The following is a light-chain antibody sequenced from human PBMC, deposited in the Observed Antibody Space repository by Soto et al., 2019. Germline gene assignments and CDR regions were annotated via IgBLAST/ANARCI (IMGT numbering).Light chain of an antibody. V-gene: IGLV1-51*01. CDR2: DNN. Sequence: QSVLTQPPSVSAAPGQKVPISCSGSRANIGDNYVSWYQQLPGKAPKLLLYDNNKRPSGIPDRFSGSKSGTSATLDITGLQTGEEADYYCLTWDSSLSVGRLGGGTKLAVL. CDR3: LTWDSSLSVGR. CDR1: RANIGDNY. J-gene: IGLJ2*01.